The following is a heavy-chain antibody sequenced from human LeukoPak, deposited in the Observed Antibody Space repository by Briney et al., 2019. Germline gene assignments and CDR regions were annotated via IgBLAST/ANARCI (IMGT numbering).Heavy chain of an antibody. CDR2: IKQDGSEK. V-gene: IGHV3-7*01. Sequence: PGGSLRLSCAASGFTFDEYAMHWVRQAPGKGLEWVANIKQDGSEKYYVDSVKGRFTISRDNAKTSLYLQMNSLRAEDTAVYYCARDHIVVVTANDYWGQGTLVTVSS. D-gene: IGHD2-21*02. J-gene: IGHJ4*02. CDR1: GFTFDEYA. CDR3: ARDHIVVVTANDY.